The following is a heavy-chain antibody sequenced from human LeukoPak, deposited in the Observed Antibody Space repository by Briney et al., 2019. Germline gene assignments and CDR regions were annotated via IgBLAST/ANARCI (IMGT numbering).Heavy chain of an antibody. CDR3: GGHSGIAAANWFDP. Sequence: PSETLSLTCTVSGGTIGSYYWSWIRQPPGKGLEWLGYIYYSGSTNYNPALKNGVTTTVDTSKNKIPQKQSDMLPADTSVFYCGGHSGIAAANWFDPWGQGTLVTVSS. D-gene: IGHD6-13*01. V-gene: IGHV4-59*08. CDR1: GGTIGSYY. CDR2: IYYSGST. J-gene: IGHJ5*02.